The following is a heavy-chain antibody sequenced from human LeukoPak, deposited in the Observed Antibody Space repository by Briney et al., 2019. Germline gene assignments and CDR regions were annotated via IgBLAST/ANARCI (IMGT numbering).Heavy chain of an antibody. CDR2: IYYSGST. CDR1: GGSISSYY. V-gene: IGHV4-59*01. CDR3: ARVRYCSGGSCYGWFDP. D-gene: IGHD2-15*01. J-gene: IGHJ5*02. Sequence: SETLSLTCTVSGGSISSYYWSWIRQPPGKGLEWIGYIYYSGSTNYNPSLKSRVTISVDTSKNQFSLKLSSETAADTAVYYCARVRYCSGGSCYGWFDPWGQGTLVTVSS.